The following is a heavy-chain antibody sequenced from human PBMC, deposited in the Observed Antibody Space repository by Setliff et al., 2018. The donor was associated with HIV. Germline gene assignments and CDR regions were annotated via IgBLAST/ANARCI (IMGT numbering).Heavy chain of an antibody. J-gene: IGHJ4*02. CDR3: ARLSGGMVPNY. D-gene: IGHD3-10*01. Sequence: PSETLSLTCTVSDDSFSTSDYWWAWVRQPPGKGLEWIGSIYHDGRTYYSPSLKSRVTISVDTSKNRFSLKLSSVTAADTAVYYCARLSGGMVPNYWGQGTLVTVSS. CDR2: IYHDGRT. V-gene: IGHV4-39*01. CDR1: DDSFSTSDYW.